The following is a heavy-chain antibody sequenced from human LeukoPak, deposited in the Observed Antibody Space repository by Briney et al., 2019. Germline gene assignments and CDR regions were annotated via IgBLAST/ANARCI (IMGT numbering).Heavy chain of an antibody. CDR2: IYHSGTT. J-gene: IGHJ4*02. CDR3: ARDGLGGETSGIDY. V-gene: IGHV4-59*11. D-gene: IGHD5-12*01. CDR1: GGSISSRY. Sequence: SETLSLTCTVTGGSISSRYWSWIRQPPGKGLEWIGYIYHSGTTNYNPSLESRVTISVDKSRNHFSLRLNSVTAADTAVYYCARDGLGGETSGIDYWGQGILVTVSS.